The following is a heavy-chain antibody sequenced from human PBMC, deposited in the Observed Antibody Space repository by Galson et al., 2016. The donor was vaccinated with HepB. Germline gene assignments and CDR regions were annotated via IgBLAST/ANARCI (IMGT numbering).Heavy chain of an antibody. CDR3: AKEYLPQIVQVVAATPWFDP. D-gene: IGHD2-15*01. CDR1: GFSFSNSG. V-gene: IGHV3-23*01. Sequence: SLRLSCAASGFSFSNSGMSWVRQAPGRGLEWVSGITRSGDATHCADFVKGRFTISRDNSKNTLNLQMNSLRVEDTAVYYCAKEYLPQIVQVVAATPWFDPWGQGTLVTVSS. CDR2: ITRSGDAT. J-gene: IGHJ5*02.